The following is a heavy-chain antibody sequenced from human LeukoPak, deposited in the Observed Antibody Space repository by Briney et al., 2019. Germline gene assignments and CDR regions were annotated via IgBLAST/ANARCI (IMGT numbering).Heavy chain of an antibody. V-gene: IGHV3-21*01. CDR1: GFTFNGYS. CDR2: ISTSSSYI. J-gene: IGHJ4*02. Sequence: GGSLRLSCTASGFTFNGYSMNWVRQAPGKWLDWVSSISTSSSYIYYADSVKGRFTISRNNPKNSLYLQMKSLRAEDTAVYYCARNRGDPSYFDYWGQGTLVTVSS. D-gene: IGHD4-17*01. CDR3: ARNRGDPSYFDY.